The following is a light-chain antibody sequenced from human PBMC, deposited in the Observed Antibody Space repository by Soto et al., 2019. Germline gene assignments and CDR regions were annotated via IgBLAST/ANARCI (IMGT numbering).Light chain of an antibody. J-gene: IGKJ1*01. CDR1: QGISSY. CDR3: QQYYTYPWT. Sequence: AIRMTPSPSSLSASTGDRVTLTCRASQGISSYLAWFQQKPGRPPKLLMSATSTLQSDVPSRFSGSGSGTDFTLTIGCLQSEDLATYYCQQYYTYPWTFGQGTKVDIK. V-gene: IGKV1-8*01. CDR2: ATS.